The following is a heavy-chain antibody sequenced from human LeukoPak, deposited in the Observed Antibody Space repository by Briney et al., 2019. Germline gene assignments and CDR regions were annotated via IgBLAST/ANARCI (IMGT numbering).Heavy chain of an antibody. CDR2: MNPNSGNT. D-gene: IGHD6-6*01. CDR3: ARGLSSSGSYYYYYMDV. Sequence: ASVKVSCKASGYTFTSYDINWVRQATGQGLEWMGWMNPNSGNTGYAQKFQGRVTITRNTSISTAYMELSSLRSEDTAVYYCARGLSSSGSYYYYYMDVWGKGTTVTVSS. V-gene: IGHV1-8*03. J-gene: IGHJ6*03. CDR1: GYTFTSYD.